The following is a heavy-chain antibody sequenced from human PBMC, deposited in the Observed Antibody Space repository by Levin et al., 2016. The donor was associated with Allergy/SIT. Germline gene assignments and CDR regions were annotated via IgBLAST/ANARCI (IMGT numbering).Heavy chain of an antibody. CDR3: ARTPGGAAAGTGAYGMDV. J-gene: IGHJ6*02. CDR2: INSDGSST. V-gene: IGHV3-74*01. Sequence: VRQAPGKGLVWVSRINSDGSSTSYADSVKGRFTISRDNAKNTLYLQMNSLRAEDTAVYYCARTPGGAAAGTGAYGMDVWGQGTTVTVSS. D-gene: IGHD6-13*01.